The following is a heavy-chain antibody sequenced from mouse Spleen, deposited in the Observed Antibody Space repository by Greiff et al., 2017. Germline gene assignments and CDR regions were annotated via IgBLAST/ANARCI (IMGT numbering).Heavy chain of an antibody. V-gene: IGHV1-76*01. Sequence: QVQLKESGAELVRPGASVKLSCKASSYTFTDYYINWVKQRPGQGLEWIARIYPGSGNTYYNEKFKGKATLTAEKSSSTAYMQLSSLTSEDSAVYFCARYGDYWYFDVWGAGTTVTVSS. CDR3: ARYGDYWYFDV. D-gene: IGHD1-1*02. CDR1: SYTFTDYY. CDR2: IYPGSGNT. J-gene: IGHJ1*01.